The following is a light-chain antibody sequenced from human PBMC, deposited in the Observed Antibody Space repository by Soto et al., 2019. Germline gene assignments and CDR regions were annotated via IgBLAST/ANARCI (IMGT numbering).Light chain of an antibody. CDR1: QSISSH. V-gene: IGKV3-15*01. CDR3: QHSKTWPWT. CDR2: GAS. Sequence: VLTQSPATLSVSPGESATLSCRASQSISSHLAWYQQKPGQAPRLLIYGASTRATGSPARFSGSGSGTEFTLTIRRLQAEDFALYYCQHSKTWPWTFGQGTKVEIK. J-gene: IGKJ1*01.